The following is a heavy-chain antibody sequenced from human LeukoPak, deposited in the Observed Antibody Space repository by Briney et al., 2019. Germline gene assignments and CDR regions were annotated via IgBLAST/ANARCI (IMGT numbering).Heavy chain of an antibody. CDR1: GYTFTGYY. CDR3: ARAHPPGIAVVGTGGSDY. Sequence: GASVKVSCKASGYTFTGYYMHWVRQAPGQGLEWMGIINPSGGSTSYAQKFQGRVTMTRDTSTSTVYMELSSLRSEDTAVYYCARAHPPGIAVVGTGGSDYWGQGTLVTVSS. D-gene: IGHD6-19*01. V-gene: IGHV1-46*01. J-gene: IGHJ4*02. CDR2: INPSGGST.